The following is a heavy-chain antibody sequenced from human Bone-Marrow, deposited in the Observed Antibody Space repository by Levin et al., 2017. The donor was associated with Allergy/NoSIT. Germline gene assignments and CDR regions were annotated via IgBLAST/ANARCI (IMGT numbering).Heavy chain of an antibody. D-gene: IGHD1-1*01. CDR3: AKAPGNATGKGYFQH. CDR1: GFNFDNYA. J-gene: IGHJ1*01. V-gene: IGHV3-9*01. CDR2: ISWNSGTI. Sequence: SLKISCAASGFNFDNYAMHWVRPVPGKGLEWVSGISWNSGTIAYADSVKGRFTISRDSAKSSLYLEMNSLRAEDAAVYYCAKAPGNATGKGYFQHWGQGTLVTLSS.